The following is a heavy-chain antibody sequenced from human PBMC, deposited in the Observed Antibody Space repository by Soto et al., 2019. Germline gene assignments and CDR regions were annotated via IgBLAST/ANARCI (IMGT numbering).Heavy chain of an antibody. D-gene: IGHD3-22*01. V-gene: IGHV4-39*01. CDR3: ARHGVSNYYDSSGYLVGFDY. CDR1: GGSISSSSYY. J-gene: IGHJ4*02. CDR2: IYYSGST. Sequence: PSETLSLTCTVSGGSISSSSYYWGWIRQPPGKGLEWIGSIYYSGSTYYNPSLKRRVTISVDTSKNQFSLKLSSVTAADTAVYYCARHGVSNYYDSSGYLVGFDYWGQGTLVTVSS.